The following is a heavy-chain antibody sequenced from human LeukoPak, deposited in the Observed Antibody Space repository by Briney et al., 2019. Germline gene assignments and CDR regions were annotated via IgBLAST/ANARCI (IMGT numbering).Heavy chain of an antibody. CDR3: ARVDYVDYYIDY. CDR1: GFTFSDYY. V-gene: IGHV3-11*01. J-gene: IGHJ4*02. Sequence: PGGSLRLSCAAYGFTFSDYYMSWIRQAPGKGLEWVSYISSSGSTIYYADSVKGRFTISRDNAKNSLYLQMNSLRAEDTAVYYCARVDYVDYYIDYWGQGTLVTVSS. D-gene: IGHD4-17*01. CDR2: ISSSGSTI.